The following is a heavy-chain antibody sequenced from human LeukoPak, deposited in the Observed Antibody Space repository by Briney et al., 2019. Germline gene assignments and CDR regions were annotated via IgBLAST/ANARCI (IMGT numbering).Heavy chain of an antibody. J-gene: IGHJ4*02. D-gene: IGHD6-13*01. CDR2: ISSSSSYI. Sequence: GGSLRLSCAASGFTFSSYSMNWVRQAPGKGLEWVSSISSSSSYIYYADSVKGRFTISRDNSKNTLYLQMNSLRAEDTAVYCCAKDRRAAAGIDYWGQGTLVTVSS. V-gene: IGHV3-21*04. CDR3: AKDRRAAAGIDY. CDR1: GFTFSSYS.